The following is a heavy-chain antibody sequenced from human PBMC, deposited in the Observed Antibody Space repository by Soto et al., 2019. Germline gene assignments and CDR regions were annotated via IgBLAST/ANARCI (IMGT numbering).Heavy chain of an antibody. CDR3: TTAVAGTYEGDTVTDY. CDR2: IKSKTDGGTT. V-gene: IGHV3-15*01. Sequence: GGSLRLSCAASGFTFSNAWMSWVRQAPGKGLEWVGRIKSKTDGGTTDYVAPVKGRFTISRDDSKNTLYLQMNSLKTEDTAVYYCTTAVAGTYEGDTVTDYWGQGTLVTVSS. J-gene: IGHJ4*02. D-gene: IGHD6-19*01. CDR1: GFTFSNAW.